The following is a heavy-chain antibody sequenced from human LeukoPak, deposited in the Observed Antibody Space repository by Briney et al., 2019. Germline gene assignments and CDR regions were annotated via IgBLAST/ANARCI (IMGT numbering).Heavy chain of an antibody. D-gene: IGHD3-16*01. V-gene: IGHV4-59*08. CDR2: IYYSGST. J-gene: IGHJ6*03. Sequence: SETLSLTCTVSGGSLSDYYWTWVRQPPGKGLEWIGYIYYSGSTNYNPSLKSRVTISVDTSKNQFSLKLSSVTAADTAVYYCASTFGGVADYMDVWGKGTTVTVSS. CDR3: ASTFGGVADYMDV. CDR1: GGSLSDYY.